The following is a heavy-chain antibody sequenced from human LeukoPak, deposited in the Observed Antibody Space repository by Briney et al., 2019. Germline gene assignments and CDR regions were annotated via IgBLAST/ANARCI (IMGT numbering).Heavy chain of an antibody. CDR3: ARGLPGGLDI. CDR2: IHTAGDT. D-gene: IGHD2-8*02. CDR1: GFTFSSYD. J-gene: IGHJ3*02. Sequence: PGGSLRLSCAASGFTFSSYDMPWVRQVTGKGLEWVSSIHTAGDTHYSGSVKGRFTISRENAKNSLYLQMNSLRAGDTAVYYCARGLPGGLDIWGQGTMVTVSP. V-gene: IGHV3-13*01.